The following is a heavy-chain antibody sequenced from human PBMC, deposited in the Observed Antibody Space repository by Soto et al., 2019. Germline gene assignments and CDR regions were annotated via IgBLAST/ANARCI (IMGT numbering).Heavy chain of an antibody. CDR1: GGSISSGDYY. CDR2: IYYSGYT. Sequence: SETVALTCTVSGGSISSGDYYWAWIRQPPGKGLEWIGYIYYSGYTYYNPSLKSRITISVDTSKNQFSLKLTSVTAADTAVYFCARGGNGYHILTGFSSHYWGQGTLVTVSS. CDR3: ARGGNGYHILTGFSSHY. V-gene: IGHV4-30-4*01. D-gene: IGHD3-9*01. J-gene: IGHJ4*02.